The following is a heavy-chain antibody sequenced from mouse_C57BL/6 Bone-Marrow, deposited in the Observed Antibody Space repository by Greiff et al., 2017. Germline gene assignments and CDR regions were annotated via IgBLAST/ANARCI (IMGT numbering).Heavy chain of an antibody. CDR2: IRNKANGYTT. J-gene: IGHJ4*01. CDR3: ARGGVYAMDY. V-gene: IGHV7-3*01. Sequence: EVKLMESGGGLVQPWGSLSLSCAASGFTFTDYYMSWVRQPPGKALEWLGFIRNKANGYTTEYSASVKGRFTISRDNSQSILYLQMNALRAEDSATYYCARGGVYAMDYWGQGTSVTVSS. CDR1: GFTFTDYY.